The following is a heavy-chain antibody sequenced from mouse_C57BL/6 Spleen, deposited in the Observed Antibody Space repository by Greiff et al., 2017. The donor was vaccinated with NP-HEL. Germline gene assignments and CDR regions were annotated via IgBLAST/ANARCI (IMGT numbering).Heavy chain of an antibody. Sequence: EVMLVESGGGLVKPGGSLKLSCAASGFTFSDYGMHWVRQAPEKGLEWVAYISSGSSTIYYADTVKGRFTISRDNAKNTLFLQMTSPRSEDTAMYYCARTYDYEAWFAYWGQGTLVTVSA. CDR1: GFTFSDYG. D-gene: IGHD2-4*01. J-gene: IGHJ3*01. CDR3: ARTYDYEAWFAY. CDR2: ISSGSSTI. V-gene: IGHV5-17*01.